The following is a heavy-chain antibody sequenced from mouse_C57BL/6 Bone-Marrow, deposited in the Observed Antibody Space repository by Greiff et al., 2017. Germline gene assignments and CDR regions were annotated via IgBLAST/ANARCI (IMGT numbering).Heavy chain of an antibody. Sequence: QVQLKQSGAELMKPGASVKLSCKATGYTFTGYWIEWVKQRPGHGLEWIGEILPGSGSTNYNEKLKGKATLTVDTSSSTAYMQLSSLTSEDSAVYYCARGVPFDYWGQGTTLTVSS. CDR1: GYTFTGYW. V-gene: IGHV1-9*01. J-gene: IGHJ2*01. CDR3: ARGVPFDY. CDR2: ILPGSGST.